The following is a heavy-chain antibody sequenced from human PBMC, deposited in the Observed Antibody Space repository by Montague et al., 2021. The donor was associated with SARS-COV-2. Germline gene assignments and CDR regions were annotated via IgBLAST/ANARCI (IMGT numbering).Heavy chain of an antibody. D-gene: IGHD4-23*01. V-gene: IGHV2-70*01. CDR2: IDWDDDK. J-gene: IGHJ4*02. CDR3: ARSYGTTVVTRAFDY. Sequence: PALVKPTQTLTLTCTFSGFSLSTSGMCVSWIRQPPGKAPEWLTLIDWDDDKYCSTSLKTRLTISKDTSKNQVVLTMTNMDPVDTATYYCARSYGTTVVTRAFDYWGQGTLVTVSS. CDR1: GFSLSTSGMC.